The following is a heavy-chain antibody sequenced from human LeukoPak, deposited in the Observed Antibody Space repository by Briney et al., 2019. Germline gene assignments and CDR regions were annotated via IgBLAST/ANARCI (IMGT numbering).Heavy chain of an antibody. V-gene: IGHV3-30*03. J-gene: IGHJ3*02. CDR1: GFTFRNYG. CDR3: ERRDDAFDI. CDR2: LSYDAGNK. Sequence: PGGSLRLSCAASGFTFRNYGMHWVRQAPGKGLEWVAVLSYDAGNKYYADSVKGRFTISRDNSRDTLYLQMNSLRAEDTAVYYCERRDDAFDIWGQGTMVTVSS.